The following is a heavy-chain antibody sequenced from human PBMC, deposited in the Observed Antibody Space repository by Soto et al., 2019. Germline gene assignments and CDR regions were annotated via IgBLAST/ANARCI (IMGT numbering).Heavy chain of an antibody. CDR3: ARRDYDYIWGSYRQDNWFDP. J-gene: IGHJ5*02. D-gene: IGHD3-16*02. Sequence: SETLSLTCTVSGGSISSYYWSWIRQPPGKGLEWIGYIYYSGSTNYNPSLKSRVTISVDTSKNQFSLKLSSVTAADTAVYYCARRDYDYIWGSYRQDNWFDPRGQGTLVTVSS. CDR1: GGSISSYY. CDR2: IYYSGST. V-gene: IGHV4-59*08.